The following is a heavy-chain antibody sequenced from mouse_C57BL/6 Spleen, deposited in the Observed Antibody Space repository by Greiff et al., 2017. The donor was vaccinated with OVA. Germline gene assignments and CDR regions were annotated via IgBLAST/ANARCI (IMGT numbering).Heavy chain of an antibody. D-gene: IGHD4-1*01. CDR1: GYTFTDYY. V-gene: IGHV1-26*01. Sequence: VQLQQSGPELVKPGASVKISCKASGYTFTDYYMNWVKQSHGKSLEWIGDINPNNGGTSYNQKFKGKATLTVDKSSSTAYMELRSLTSEDAAVYYCASGLGRGFDYWGQGTTLTVSS. CDR3: ASGLGRGFDY. J-gene: IGHJ2*01. CDR2: INPNNGGT.